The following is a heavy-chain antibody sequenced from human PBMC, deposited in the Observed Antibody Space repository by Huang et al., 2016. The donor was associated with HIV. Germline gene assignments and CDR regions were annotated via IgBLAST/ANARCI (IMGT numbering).Heavy chain of an antibody. CDR2: IYFRGRT. CDR1: GGSIRSDNYY. CDR3: ARLPGSITMIRGVITDPY. D-gene: IGHD3-10*01. J-gene: IGHJ4*02. Sequence: QLQLQESGPGLVKPSETLSLTCTVSGGSIRSDNYYWGWIRQPPGKGLEWLGSIYFRGRTYYNPPLKRRVTITVDTSKNHFSLRMRSVTAADTAVYYCARLPGSITMIRGVITDPYWGQGTLVTVSS. V-gene: IGHV4-39*02.